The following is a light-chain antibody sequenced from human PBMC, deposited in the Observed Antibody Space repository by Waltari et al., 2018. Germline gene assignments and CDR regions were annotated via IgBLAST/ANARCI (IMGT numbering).Light chain of an antibody. CDR2: DAS. CDR1: QSVRTP. CDR3: QQRNTWPPSMT. Sequence: ETVLTQSPATLSLSPGERATPPCRASQSVRTPFAWYQQKPGQPPRLLIYDASKRVTGLPARFSGSGSGTEFTLTISSLEPEDFGVYYCQQRNTWPPSMTFGQGTRLEIK. J-gene: IGKJ5*01. V-gene: IGKV3-11*01.